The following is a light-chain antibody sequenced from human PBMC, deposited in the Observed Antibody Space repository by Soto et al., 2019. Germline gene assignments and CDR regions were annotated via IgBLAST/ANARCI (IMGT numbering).Light chain of an antibody. CDR1: NSDVGAYRY. Sequence: QSVRTQPASVSGSPGQAITISCSGSNSDVGAYRYVSWYQQHPGKAPKLMIYEVSNRPSGVSERFSGSKSGNTASLTIFGLQAEDEADYYCSSYTITSTYVFGTGTKVTVL. CDR2: EVS. CDR3: SSYTITSTYV. J-gene: IGLJ1*01. V-gene: IGLV2-14*01.